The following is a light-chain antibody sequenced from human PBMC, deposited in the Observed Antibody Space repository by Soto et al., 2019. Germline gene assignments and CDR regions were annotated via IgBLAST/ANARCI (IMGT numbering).Light chain of an antibody. V-gene: IGKV3-20*01. CDR3: QQYGGSRWT. CDR1: QSVSSTY. Sequence: EIVLTQSPGTLSLSTGERATLSCRASQSVSSTYLAWYQQKPCQAPRLLLYGASNRAAGIPDRVSGSGSVTDFTRTISILEPEDFAVYYCQQYGGSRWTFGQGT. J-gene: IGKJ1*01. CDR2: GAS.